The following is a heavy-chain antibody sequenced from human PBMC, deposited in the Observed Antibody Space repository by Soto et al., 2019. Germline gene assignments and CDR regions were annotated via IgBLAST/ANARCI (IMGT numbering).Heavy chain of an antibody. J-gene: IGHJ6*02. CDR3: ARDERVSGHHGSVYYSGMDV. D-gene: IGHD2-15*01. CDR2: IYYSGST. Sequence: TSETLSLTCTVSGGSISSGGYYWSWIRQHPGKGLEWIGYIYYSGSTYYNPSLKSRVTISVDTSKNQFSLRLSSVTAADTAVYYCARDERVSGHHGSVYYSGMDVWGQGTTVTVSS. CDR1: GGSISSGGYY. V-gene: IGHV4-31*03.